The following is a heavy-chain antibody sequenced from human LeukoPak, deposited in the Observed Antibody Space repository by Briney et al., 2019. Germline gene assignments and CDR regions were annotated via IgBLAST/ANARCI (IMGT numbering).Heavy chain of an antibody. D-gene: IGHD2-2*01. CDR3: ARVHQLLSYYFDY. J-gene: IGHJ4*02. CDR1: GGSISSGDYY. Sequence: SETLSLTCTVSGGSISSGDYYWSWSRQPPGKGLEWIGYIYYSGSTYYNPSLKSRVTISVDTSKSQFSLKLSSVTAADTAVYYCARVHQLLSYYFDYWGQGTLVTVSS. CDR2: IYYSGST. V-gene: IGHV4-30-4*08.